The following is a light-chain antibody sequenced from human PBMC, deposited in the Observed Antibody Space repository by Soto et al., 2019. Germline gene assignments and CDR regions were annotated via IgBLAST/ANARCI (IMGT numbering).Light chain of an antibody. Sequence: EIVLPQSPGTLSFSPGERATLSFSASQSVSRYYLAWYQQKPGQAPRLLIYAASSRATGIPDRFSGGGSGTDFTLTISRLEPEDFAVYYCQQCGSSPWTFGQGTKVDIK. CDR2: AAS. CDR1: QSVSRYY. J-gene: IGKJ1*01. V-gene: IGKV3-20*01. CDR3: QQCGSSPWT.